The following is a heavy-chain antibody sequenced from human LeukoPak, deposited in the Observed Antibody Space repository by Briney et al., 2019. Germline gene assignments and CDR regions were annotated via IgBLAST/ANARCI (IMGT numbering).Heavy chain of an antibody. CDR2: IYYSGST. Sequence: SETLSLTCTVSGASVSTGSYYWSWIRQPPGKGLEWIGSIYYSGSTNYNPSLKSRVTISLDTSKNQFSLKLSSVTAADTAVYYCARDRDGGYDRIFDYWGQGTLVTVSS. CDR1: GASVSTGSYY. CDR3: ARDRDGGYDRIFDY. V-gene: IGHV4-61*01. D-gene: IGHD5-12*01. J-gene: IGHJ4*02.